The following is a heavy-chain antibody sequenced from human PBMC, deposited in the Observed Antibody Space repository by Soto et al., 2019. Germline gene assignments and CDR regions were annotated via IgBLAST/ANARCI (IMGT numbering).Heavy chain of an antibody. D-gene: IGHD2-21*02. Sequence: GASVKVSCKASGYTVTNYAMHWVRQVPGQRLEWMGWINAGNGDTKYSQQFQGRVTITRDTPATTAYMDLSSLRYEDTAVYYCATGGDWSKPFDSWGQGTRVTVSS. CDR1: GYTVTNYA. J-gene: IGHJ4*02. CDR2: INAGNGDT. V-gene: IGHV1-3*01. CDR3: ATGGDWSKPFDS.